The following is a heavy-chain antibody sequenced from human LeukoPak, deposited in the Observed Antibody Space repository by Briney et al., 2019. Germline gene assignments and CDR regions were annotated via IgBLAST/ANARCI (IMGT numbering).Heavy chain of an antibody. Sequence: SETLSLTCTVSGGSISSYYWSWIRQPPGKGREWIGYIYYSGRTNYNPSLKSRVTISVDTSKIQFSLKLSSVTAADTAVYYRARDCGGAYYYDSSGYSPCDYWGQGTLVTVSS. V-gene: IGHV4-59*01. D-gene: IGHD3-22*01. J-gene: IGHJ4*02. CDR3: ARDCGGAYYYDSSGYSPCDY. CDR1: GGSISSYY. CDR2: IYYSGRT.